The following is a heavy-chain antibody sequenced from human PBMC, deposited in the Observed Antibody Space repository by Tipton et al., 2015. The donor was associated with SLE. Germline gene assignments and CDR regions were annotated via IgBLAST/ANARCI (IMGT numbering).Heavy chain of an antibody. CDR2: IYHSGTT. CDR1: GYSINSDSY. V-gene: IGHV4-38-2*02. Sequence: GLVKPSETLSLTCAVTGYSINSDSYWGWIRQPPGKGLEWIGSIYHSGTTYYNPSLESRVTISVDTSKSQFSLQLTSVTAADTAVYYCARDSTRWSFWGQGTLVTVSS. J-gene: IGHJ4*02. CDR3: ARDSTRWSF. D-gene: IGHD2/OR15-2a*01.